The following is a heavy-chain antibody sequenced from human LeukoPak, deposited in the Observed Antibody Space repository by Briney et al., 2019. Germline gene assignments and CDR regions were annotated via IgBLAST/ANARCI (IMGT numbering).Heavy chain of an antibody. Sequence: GGSLRLSCAASGFTFSSYAMSWVRQAPGKGLEWVSGISGSRGTTYYADSVKGRFTISRDNSKNTLYLQMNSLRADDTAVYYCAKDFRWLAYYWGQGNPVTVSS. J-gene: IGHJ4*02. D-gene: IGHD6-19*01. CDR3: AKDFRWLAYY. CDR2: ISGSRGTT. CDR1: GFTFSSYA. V-gene: IGHV3-23*01.